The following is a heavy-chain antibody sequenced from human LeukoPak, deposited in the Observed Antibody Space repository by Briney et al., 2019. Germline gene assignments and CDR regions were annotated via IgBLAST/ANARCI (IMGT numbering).Heavy chain of an antibody. Sequence: SETLSLTCTVSGDSIRSLYWSWIRQPPGKGLEWIAYISSGGDTDYNPSLKSRVTISVDTSKNQFSLKLSSMTAADTAVYYCARSHFWSGYEDYYFDYWGQGTLVTVSS. D-gene: IGHD3-3*02. CDR1: GDSIRSLY. V-gene: IGHV4-59*12. CDR2: ISSGGDT. CDR3: ARSHFWSGYEDYYFDY. J-gene: IGHJ4*02.